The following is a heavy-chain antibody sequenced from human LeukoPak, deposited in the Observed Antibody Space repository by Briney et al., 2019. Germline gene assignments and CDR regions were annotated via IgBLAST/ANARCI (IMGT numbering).Heavy chain of an antibody. V-gene: IGHV1-8*01. CDR3: ARGASRRVPAAIS. D-gene: IGHD2-2*02. CDR1: GYTFTSYD. CDR2: MNPNSSNT. Sequence: ASVKASCKASGYTFTSYDINWVRQATGQGLEWMGWMNPNSSNTGYAQKFQGRVTMTRNTSISTAYMELSSLRSEDTAVYYCARGASRRVPAAISWGQGTLVTVSS. J-gene: IGHJ5*02.